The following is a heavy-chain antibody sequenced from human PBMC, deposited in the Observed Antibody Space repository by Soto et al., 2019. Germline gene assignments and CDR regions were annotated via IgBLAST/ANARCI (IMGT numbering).Heavy chain of an antibody. CDR2: IIPIFGTA. D-gene: IGHD6-13*01. CDR1: GGTFSSYA. V-gene: IGHV1-69*01. J-gene: IGHJ6*02. Sequence: QVQLVQSGAEVKKPGSSVKVSCKASGGTFSSYAISWVRQAPGQGLEWMGGIIPIFGTANYAQKFQGRVTINADESTSTDYMKLRSLRSEDTAVYYGARGEGVYAGIRTSGMDVWGQGTTVTVSS. CDR3: ARGEGVYAGIRTSGMDV.